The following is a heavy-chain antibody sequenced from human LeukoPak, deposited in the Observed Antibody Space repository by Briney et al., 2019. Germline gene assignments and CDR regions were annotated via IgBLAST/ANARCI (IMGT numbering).Heavy chain of an antibody. V-gene: IGHV3-30*02. D-gene: IGHD5-24*01. CDR3: ARRSDGYNHFDY. J-gene: IGHJ4*02. CDR2: IRYDGSNK. CDR1: GFTFSSYG. Sequence: GGSLRLSCAASGFTFSSYGMHWVRQAPGKGLEWVAFIRYDGSNKYYADSVKGRFTISRDNSKNTLYLQMNGLRAEDTAVYYCARRSDGYNHFDYWGQGTLVTVSS.